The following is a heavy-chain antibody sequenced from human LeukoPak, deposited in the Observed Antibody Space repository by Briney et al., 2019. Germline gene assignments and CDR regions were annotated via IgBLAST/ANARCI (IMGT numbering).Heavy chain of an antibody. D-gene: IGHD2-2*01. Sequence: SETLSLTCAVSGGSISSGGYSWSWIRQPPGKGLEWIGSIYHSGSTYYNPSLKSRVTISVDTSKNQFSLKLSSVTAADTAVYYCARDSCSSTSCYYYYGMDVWGKGTTVTVSS. CDR1: GGSISSGGYS. CDR3: ARDSCSSTSCYYYYGMDV. J-gene: IGHJ6*04. V-gene: IGHV4-39*07. CDR2: IYHSGST.